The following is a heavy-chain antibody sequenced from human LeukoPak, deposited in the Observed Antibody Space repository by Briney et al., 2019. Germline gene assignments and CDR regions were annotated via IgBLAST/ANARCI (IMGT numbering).Heavy chain of an antibody. CDR3: AIGDLWLGH. CDR2: IKSDGSEE. V-gene: IGHV3-7*01. Sequence: PGGSLRLSCAPSGFIFCSYWMCWVRPAPGKGLEWVANIKSDGSEEYYGDSVKCRFTISRDNAKNSLYLQMNSLRVEDTAVYYCAIGDLWLGHWGQGSLVTVSS. J-gene: IGHJ4*02. CDR1: GFIFCSYW. D-gene: IGHD3-10*01.